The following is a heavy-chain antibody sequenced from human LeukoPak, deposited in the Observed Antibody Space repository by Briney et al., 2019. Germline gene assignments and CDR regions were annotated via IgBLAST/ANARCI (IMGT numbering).Heavy chain of an antibody. CDR2: TYYRSKWYN. J-gene: IGHJ4*02. V-gene: IGHV6-1*01. CDR1: GDSVSSNSVT. Sequence: SQTLSLTCAISGDSVSSNSVTWNWIRQSPSRGLEWLGKTYYRSKWYNDYAESVKSRITINPDTSKNQFSLQLNSVTPEDTAVYYCTRGWGQWLVLVYFDYWGQGTLATVSS. D-gene: IGHD6-19*01. CDR3: TRGWGQWLVLVYFDY.